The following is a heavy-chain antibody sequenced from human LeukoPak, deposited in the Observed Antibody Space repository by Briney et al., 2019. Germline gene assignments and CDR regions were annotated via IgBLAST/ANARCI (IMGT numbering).Heavy chain of an antibody. J-gene: IGHJ3*02. V-gene: IGHV3-11*04. D-gene: IGHD2-2*02. CDR2: ISSSGSTI. CDR3: ARDSMPERYCSSTSCYIHSGAFDI. CDR1: GFTFSDYY. Sequence: GGSLRLSCAASGFTFSDYYMSWIRQAPGKGLEWVSYISSSGSTIYFADSVKGRFTISRDTAKNSLYLQMNSLRAEDTAVYYCARDSMPERYCSSTSCYIHSGAFDIWGQGTMVTVSS.